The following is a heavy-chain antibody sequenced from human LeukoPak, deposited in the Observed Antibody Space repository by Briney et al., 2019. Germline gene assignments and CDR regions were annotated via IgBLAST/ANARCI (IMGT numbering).Heavy chain of an antibody. CDR3: SKEGAYYFDN. Sequence: GGSLSFYCVASGFTFSSFGIHWLRQAPDQGLEWVAFIRHDGSNKQYADSVKGSFTISRDDSKNTLYLQMNTLRAEDTAVYYCSKEGAYYFDNWGQGTLVTVSS. CDR2: IRHDGSNK. V-gene: IGHV3-30*02. J-gene: IGHJ4*02. CDR1: GFTFSSFG.